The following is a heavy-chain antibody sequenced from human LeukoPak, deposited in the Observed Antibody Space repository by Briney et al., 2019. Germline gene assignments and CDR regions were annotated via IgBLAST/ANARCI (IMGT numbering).Heavy chain of an antibody. CDR3: ARSTDGGSSGTFDY. J-gene: IGHJ4*02. D-gene: IGHD1-26*01. CDR1: GGTFSSYA. V-gene: IGHV1-69*06. CDR2: IIPIFGTA. Sequence: SVKVSCKASGGTFSSYAISWVRQAPGQGLEWMGGIIPIFGTANYAQKFQGRVTITADKSTSTAYMELSSLRSEDTAVYCCARSTDGGSSGTFDYWGQGTLVTVSS.